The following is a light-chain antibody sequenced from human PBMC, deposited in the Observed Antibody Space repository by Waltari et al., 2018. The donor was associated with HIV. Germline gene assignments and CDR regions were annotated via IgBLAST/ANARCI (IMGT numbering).Light chain of an antibody. CDR2: DVS. Sequence: QSALTQPPSASGSPGQSVTISCTGGSGDIGGYGFVSWFQQLPGKAPKLLIYDVSKSPCGAAERFSCAKAGNTASPTFAGHRAEDEDEYFCSEDGGRHNILFGGGTTLTVL. CDR3: SEDGGRHNIL. CDR1: SGDIGGYGF. V-gene: IGLV2-8*01. J-gene: IGLJ2*01.